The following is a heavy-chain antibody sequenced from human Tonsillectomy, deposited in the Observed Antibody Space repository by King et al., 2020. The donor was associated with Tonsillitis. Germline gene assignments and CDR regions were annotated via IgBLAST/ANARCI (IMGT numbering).Heavy chain of an antibody. Sequence: VQLVESGGGLVQPGGSLRLSCAASGFTFSSYAMSWVRQAPGKGLEWVSVIYSGGSSTYYADSVKGRFTISRDNSKNTLYLQMNSLRAEDTAVYYCAKYSTEGCFDYWGQGPIVTLSS. CDR2: IYSGGSST. CDR3: AKYSTEGCFDY. D-gene: IGHD4-17*01. CDR1: GFTFSSYA. V-gene: IGHV3-23*03. J-gene: IGHJ4*02.